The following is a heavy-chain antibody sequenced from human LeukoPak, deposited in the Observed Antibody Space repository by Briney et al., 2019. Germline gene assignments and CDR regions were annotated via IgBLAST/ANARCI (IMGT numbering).Heavy chain of an antibody. CDR1: GFIFSNVW. Sequence: GGSLRLSCAASGFIFSNVWMNWVRQAPGKGLEWVGRIKSTGDGGTADNAAPVKGRFTISRDDSRNTLYLQMNSLKTEDTAVYYCTTARTRLDAFDLWGQGTMVTVSS. J-gene: IGHJ3*01. V-gene: IGHV3-15*07. CDR2: IKSTGDGGTA. D-gene: IGHD5-12*01. CDR3: TTARTRLDAFDL.